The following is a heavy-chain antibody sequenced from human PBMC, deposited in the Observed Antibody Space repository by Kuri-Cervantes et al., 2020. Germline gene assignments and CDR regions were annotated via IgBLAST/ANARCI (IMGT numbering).Heavy chain of an antibody. CDR2: IIPIFGTA. D-gene: IGHD2-21*02. V-gene: IGHV1-69*13. Sequence: SVKVSCKASGGTFSSYAISWVRQAPGQGLEWMGGIIPIFGTANYAQKFQGRVTITADESTSTAYVELSSLRSEDTAVYYCASHHIVVVTAISWAESDAFDIWGQGTMVTVSS. CDR1: GGTFSSYA. J-gene: IGHJ3*02. CDR3: ASHHIVVVTAISWAESDAFDI.